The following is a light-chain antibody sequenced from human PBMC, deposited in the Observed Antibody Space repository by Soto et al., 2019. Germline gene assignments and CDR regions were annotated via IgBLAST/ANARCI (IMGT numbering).Light chain of an antibody. CDR3: QQHDQGWT. CDR1: QSVRTK. CDR2: GAS. V-gene: IGKV3-15*01. J-gene: IGKJ1*01. Sequence: EMVMTQSPATLSVSLGERATLSCRASQSVRTKLVWYQQKPGQAPRLLIYGASTRATGIPARFSGSGSGKEFTLTISNLQSEDFAVYYCQQHDQGWTFGQGTKVEIK.